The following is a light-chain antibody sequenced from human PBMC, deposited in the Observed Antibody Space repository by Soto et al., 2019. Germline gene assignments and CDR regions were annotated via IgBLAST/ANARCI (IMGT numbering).Light chain of an antibody. V-gene: IGLV2-14*03. CDR3: SSYTSSHSRV. CDR1: SSDVGAYPY. J-gene: IGLJ3*02. Sequence: QSALTQPASVSGSPGQSITISCTGTSSDVGAYPYVAWYQHHPGKAPKLMIYDVFNRPSGVSHRFSASKSGNTASLTISGLQADDEADYYCSSYTSSHSRVFGGGTQLTVL. CDR2: DVF.